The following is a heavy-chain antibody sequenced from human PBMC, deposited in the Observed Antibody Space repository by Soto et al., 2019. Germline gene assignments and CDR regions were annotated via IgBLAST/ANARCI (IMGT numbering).Heavy chain of an antibody. CDR3: ARRRAWFLDYYYYGMDV. CDR2: IYYSGST. D-gene: IGHD3-3*01. Sequence: SETLSLTCTVSGGSISSGDYYWSWIRQPPGKGLEWIGYIYYSGSTYYNPSLKSRVTISVDTSKNQFSLKLSSVTAADTAVYYCARRRAWFLDYYYYGMDVWGQGTTVTVSS. V-gene: IGHV4-30-4*01. J-gene: IGHJ6*02. CDR1: GGSISSGDYY.